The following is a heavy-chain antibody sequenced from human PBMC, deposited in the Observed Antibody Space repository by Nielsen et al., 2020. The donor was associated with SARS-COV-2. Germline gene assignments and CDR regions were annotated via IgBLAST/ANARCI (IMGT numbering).Heavy chain of an antibody. D-gene: IGHD4-17*01. V-gene: IGHV3-30*04. J-gene: IGHJ3*02. CDR2: ISYDGSNK. Sequence: VRQAPGKGLEWVAVISYDGSNKYYADSVKGRFTISRDNSKNTLYLQMNSLRAEDTAVYYCASSSGYGDYPIWGQGTMVTVSS. CDR3: ASSSGYGDYPI.